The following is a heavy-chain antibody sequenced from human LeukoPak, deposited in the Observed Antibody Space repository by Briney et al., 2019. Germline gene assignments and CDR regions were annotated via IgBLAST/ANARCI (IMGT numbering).Heavy chain of an antibody. CDR1: GFTFSSYE. CDR2: ISSSGSTI. Sequence: GGSLRLSCAASGFTFSSYEMNWVRQAPGKGLEWVSYISSSGSTIYYADSVKGRFTISRDNAKNSLYLQMNSLRAEDTAVYYCARVIGSYGDSAYWGQGTLVTVSS. V-gene: IGHV3-48*03. D-gene: IGHD3-16*01. J-gene: IGHJ4*02. CDR3: ARVIGSYGDSAY.